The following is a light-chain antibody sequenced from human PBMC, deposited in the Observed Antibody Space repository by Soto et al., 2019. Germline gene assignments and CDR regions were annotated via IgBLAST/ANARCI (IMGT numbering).Light chain of an antibody. CDR3: QQRSNWPST. CDR2: DAS. J-gene: IGKJ4*01. Sequence: EIVLTQSPATLSLSPGERAALSCRASQSVSSYLAWYQQKPGQAPRLLIYDASKRAPGIPARFTGSGSGTDFTRTISILEPEDFAVYFCQQRSNWPSTFGGGTKVEI. CDR1: QSVSSY. V-gene: IGKV3-11*01.